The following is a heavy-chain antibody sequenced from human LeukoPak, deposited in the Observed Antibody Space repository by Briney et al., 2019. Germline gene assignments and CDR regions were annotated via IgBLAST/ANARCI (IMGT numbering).Heavy chain of an antibody. CDR3: ARAQAYSGRIFDF. V-gene: IGHV6-1*01. D-gene: IGHD1-26*01. CDR2: TYYRSKWHN. J-gene: IGHJ4*02. CDR1: GDRVSSNSDA. Sequence: SQTLSLTCAISGDRVSSNSDAWNWIRQSPSRGLEWLGRTYYRSKWHNESEVSVKSRITINPDTSRNQFSLQLNSVTPEDTALYYCARAQAYSGRIFDFWGQGTLVTVSS.